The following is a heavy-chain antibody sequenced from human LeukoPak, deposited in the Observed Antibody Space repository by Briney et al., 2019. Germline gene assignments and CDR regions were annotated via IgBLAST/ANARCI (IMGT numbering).Heavy chain of an antibody. D-gene: IGHD7-27*01. J-gene: IGHJ4*02. V-gene: IGHV1-69*04. Sequence: EASVKVSCKASGGTFSSYAISWVRQAPGQGLEWMGRIIPILGIANYAQKLQGRVTITADKSTSTAYMELSSLRSEDTAVYYCARDTGDGLADYWGQGTLVTLSS. CDR3: ARDTGDGLADY. CDR2: IIPILGIA. CDR1: GGTFSSYA.